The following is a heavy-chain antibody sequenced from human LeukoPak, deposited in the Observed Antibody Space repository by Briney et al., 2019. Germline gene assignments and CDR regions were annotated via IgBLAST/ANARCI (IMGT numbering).Heavy chain of an antibody. D-gene: IGHD3-10*01. CDR3: ARVAGTMVRGVVIDP. CDR2: IYYSGST. V-gene: IGHV4-30-4*01. Sequence: SETLSLTCTVSGGSISSGDYYWSWIRQPPRKGLEWIGYIYYSGSTYYNPSLKSRVTISVDTSKNQFSLKLSSVTAADTAVYYCARVAGTMVRGVVIDPWGQGTLVTVSS. J-gene: IGHJ5*02. CDR1: GGSISSGDYY.